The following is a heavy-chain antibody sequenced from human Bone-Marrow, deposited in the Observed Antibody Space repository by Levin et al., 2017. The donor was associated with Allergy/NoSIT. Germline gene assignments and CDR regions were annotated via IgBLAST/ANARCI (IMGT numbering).Heavy chain of an antibody. CDR2: FDPENAEI. Sequence: GASVKVSCKVSGDTLTELSIQWVRQTPGKGLEWMGGFDPENAEIMYSQKFQGRVTMTEDTSTNTAYMDLSRLTSEDTAVYYCTTRGQDFWSGFDVWGQGTTVTVSS. V-gene: IGHV1-24*01. CDR1: GDTLTELS. J-gene: IGHJ6*02. CDR3: TTRGQDFWSGFDV. D-gene: IGHD3-3*01.